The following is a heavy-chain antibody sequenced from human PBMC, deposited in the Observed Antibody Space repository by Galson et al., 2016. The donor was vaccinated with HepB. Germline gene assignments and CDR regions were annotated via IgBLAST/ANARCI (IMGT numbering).Heavy chain of an antibody. CDR1: GGSVDDYY. D-gene: IGHD3-3*01. V-gene: IGHV4-59*02. J-gene: IGHJ3*02. CDR2: VYYSGNI. Sequence: SETLSLTCSVSGGSVDDYYWHWIRQPPGKGLEWIGFVYYSGNIYHNPSLRSRVTISLDRSDNHVSLRLTSVAAADTAVYYCAREWSGFDMWGQGTMVTVSS. CDR3: AREWSGFDM.